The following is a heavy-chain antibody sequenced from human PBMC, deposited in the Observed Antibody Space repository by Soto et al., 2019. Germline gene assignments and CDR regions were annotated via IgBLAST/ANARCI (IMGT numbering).Heavy chain of an antibody. Sequence: SETLSLTCTVSGGSISSYYWSWIRQPPGKGLEWIGYIYYSGSTNYNPSLKSRVTISVDTPKNQFSLKLSSVTAADTAVYYCARGGGYSAFDYWGQGTLVSVSS. CDR2: IYYSGST. J-gene: IGHJ4*02. V-gene: IGHV4-59*01. CDR1: GGSISSYY. D-gene: IGHD3-22*01. CDR3: ARGGGYSAFDY.